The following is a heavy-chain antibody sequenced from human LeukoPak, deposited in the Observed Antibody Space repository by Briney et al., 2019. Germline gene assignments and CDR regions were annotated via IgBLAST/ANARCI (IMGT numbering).Heavy chain of an antibody. J-gene: IGHJ4*02. D-gene: IGHD6-19*01. Sequence: GGSLRLSCAASGFSFSSYAMSWVRQAPGKGLEWVSAITDSGGSTYHADSVKGRFTISRDNSKNTLFLQMNSLRAEDTAVYYCAKPVAGTELVFDYWGQGTLVTVSS. CDR3: AKPVAGTELVFDY. V-gene: IGHV3-23*01. CDR2: ITDSGGST. CDR1: GFSFSSYA.